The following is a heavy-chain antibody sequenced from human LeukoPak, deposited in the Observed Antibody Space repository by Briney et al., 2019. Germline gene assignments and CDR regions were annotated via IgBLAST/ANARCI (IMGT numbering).Heavy chain of an antibody. CDR2: IKQDGSEK. J-gene: IGHJ4*02. V-gene: IGHV3-7*01. CDR3: ARVTSGSSYRPFDY. Sequence: GGSLRLSCAASGFTFITYWMTWVRQAPGKGLEWVANIKQDGSEKYYVDSVKGRFTISRDSAKNSLYLQMNSLRAEDTAVYYCARVTSGSSYRPFDYWGQGTLVTVSS. D-gene: IGHD3-10*01. CDR1: GFTFITYW.